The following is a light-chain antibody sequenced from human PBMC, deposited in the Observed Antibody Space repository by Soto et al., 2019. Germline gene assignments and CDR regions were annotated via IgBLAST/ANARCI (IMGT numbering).Light chain of an antibody. J-gene: IGLJ2*01. V-gene: IGLV2-14*01. CDR2: DVT. CDR3: SSYTGSNIPVV. Sequence: QLVLTQPASVSGSPGQSITISCTGTSSDVGGYNYVSWYQQHPGKAPNLIIFDVTNRPSGVSNRFSGSKSGNSASLTISGLQAEDEADYYCSSYTGSNIPVVFGGGTKLTVL. CDR1: SSDVGGYNY.